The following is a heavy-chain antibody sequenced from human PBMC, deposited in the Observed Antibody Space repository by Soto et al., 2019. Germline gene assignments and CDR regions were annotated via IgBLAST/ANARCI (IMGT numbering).Heavy chain of an antibody. CDR2: ISGSGGST. CDR3: AKLAYCSGGSCLLRPFDY. CDR1: GFTFSSYA. V-gene: IGHV3-23*01. J-gene: IGHJ4*02. Sequence: GGSLRLSCAASGFTFSSYAMSWVRQAPGKGLEWVSAISGSGGSTYYADSVKGRFTISRDNSKNTLYLQMNSLRAEATAVYYCAKLAYCSGGSCLLRPFDYWGQGTLVTVSS. D-gene: IGHD2-15*01.